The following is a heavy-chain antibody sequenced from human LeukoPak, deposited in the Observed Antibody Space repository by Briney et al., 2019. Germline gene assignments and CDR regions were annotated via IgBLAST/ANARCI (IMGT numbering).Heavy chain of an antibody. CDR3: AKGRGSFLYDLDS. Sequence: GGSLRLSCAASAFTVSSNYMSWVRQAPGKGLEWVSVVFSGGTTYYADSVKGRFTISRDNSKNTLCLQMNSLRAEDTAVHYCAKGRGSFLYDLDSWGQGTLVTVSS. J-gene: IGHJ4*02. V-gene: IGHV3-53*01. CDR2: VFSGGTT. CDR1: AFTVSSNY. D-gene: IGHD5/OR15-5a*01.